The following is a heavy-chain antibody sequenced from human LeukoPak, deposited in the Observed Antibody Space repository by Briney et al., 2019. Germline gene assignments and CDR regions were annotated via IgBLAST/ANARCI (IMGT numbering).Heavy chain of an antibody. D-gene: IGHD3-3*01. CDR1: GFTFSSYE. CDR3: ARDGVHYDFWSGYYTAAFDI. J-gene: IGHJ3*02. V-gene: IGHV3-48*03. CDR2: ISSSGSTI. Sequence: GGSLRLSCAASGFTFSSYEMNWVRRAPGKGLEWVSYISSSGSTIYYADSVKGRFTISRDNAKNSLYLQMNGLRAEDTAVYYCARDGVHYDFWSGYYTAAFDIWGQGTMVTVSS.